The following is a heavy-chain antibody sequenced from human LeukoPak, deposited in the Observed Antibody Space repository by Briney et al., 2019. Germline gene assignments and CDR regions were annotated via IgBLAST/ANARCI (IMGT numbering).Heavy chain of an antibody. CDR3: ATTRNPYCSGGSCYYNWFDP. J-gene: IGHJ5*02. D-gene: IGHD2-15*01. CDR2: IIPIFGTA. Sequence: SVKVSCKASGGTFSSYAISWARQAPGQGLEWMGGIIPIFGTANYAQKFQGRVTITADESTSTAYMELSSLRSEDTAVYYCATTRNPYCSGGSCYYNWFDPWGQGTLVIVSS. V-gene: IGHV1-69*13. CDR1: GGTFSSYA.